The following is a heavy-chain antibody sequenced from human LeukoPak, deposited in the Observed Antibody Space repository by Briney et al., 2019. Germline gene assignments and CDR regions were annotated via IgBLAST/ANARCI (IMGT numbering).Heavy chain of an antibody. D-gene: IGHD3-16*01. V-gene: IGHV3-23*01. CDR1: GFTFSSYA. J-gene: IGHJ4*02. CDR3: AKPTLRFEGYYFDY. CDR2: ISGSGGST. Sequence: GGSLRLSCAASGFTFSSYAMSWVRQASGKGLEWVSAISGSGGSTYYADSVKGRFTISRDNSKNTLYLQMNSLRAEDTAVYYCAKPTLRFEGYYFDYWGQGTLVTVSS.